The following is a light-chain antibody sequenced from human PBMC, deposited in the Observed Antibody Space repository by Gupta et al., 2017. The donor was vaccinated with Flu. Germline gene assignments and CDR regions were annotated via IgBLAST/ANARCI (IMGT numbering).Light chain of an antibody. Sequence: IVLTQSPTLSLSPGQRATIYCRASLTIGTYLACYQQNPGQPPRLIIYDASTRATGIPARFTGSGSATDFTLTISSLEPEDFAVYFCQHRNVWPPPFTFGPGTRLEIK. J-gene: IGKJ2*01. V-gene: IGKV3-11*01. CDR3: QHRNVWPPPFT. CDR2: DAS. CDR1: LTIGTY.